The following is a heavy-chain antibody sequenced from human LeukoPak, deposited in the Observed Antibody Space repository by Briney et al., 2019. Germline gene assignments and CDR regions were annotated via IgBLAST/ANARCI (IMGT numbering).Heavy chain of an antibody. CDR1: GFTFSRYA. V-gene: IGHV3-7*05. Sequence: GGSLRPSCSTSGFTFSRYAMSWVHQAPGKGLEWVANINQDGSVKNHVDSVKGRFTISRDNAKNSLYLQMNSLRPEDTAVYYCARGAPYRDSDDYWGQGTLVTVSS. CDR2: INQDGSVK. D-gene: IGHD1-26*01. J-gene: IGHJ4*02. CDR3: ARGAPYRDSDDY.